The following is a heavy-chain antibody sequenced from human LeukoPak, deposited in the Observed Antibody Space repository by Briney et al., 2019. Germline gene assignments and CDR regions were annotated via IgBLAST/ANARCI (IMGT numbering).Heavy chain of an antibody. CDR1: GGTFSSYA. D-gene: IGHD3-22*01. J-gene: IGHJ3*02. CDR3: ARDNQYYDSSGYYRAFDI. Sequence: GASVKVSCKASGGTFSSYAISWVRQAPGQGLEWMGGIIPIFGTANYAQKFQGRVTITADESTSTAYMELSSLRSEDTAVYYCARDNQYYDSSGYYRAFDIWGQGTMVTVSS. V-gene: IGHV1-69*13. CDR2: IIPIFGTA.